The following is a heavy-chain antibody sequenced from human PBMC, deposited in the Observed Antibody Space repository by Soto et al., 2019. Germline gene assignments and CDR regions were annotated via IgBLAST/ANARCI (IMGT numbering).Heavy chain of an antibody. V-gene: IGHV5-51*01. Sequence: PGESLKISCTASGFSFTTYWIAWVRQMPGKGLEWMGIIYPGDFDTRYSPSFRGHITISADRSISTAYLQWNSLKASDTAMYYCARQGGYGLSDAFDIWGQGTMVTVSS. D-gene: IGHD5-18*01. J-gene: IGHJ3*02. CDR3: ARQGGYGLSDAFDI. CDR2: IYPGDFDT. CDR1: GFSFTTYW.